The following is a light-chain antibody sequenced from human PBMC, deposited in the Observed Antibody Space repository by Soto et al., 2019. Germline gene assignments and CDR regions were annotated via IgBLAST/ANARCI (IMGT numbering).Light chain of an antibody. J-gene: IGLJ1*01. CDR2: EVS. CDR3: TSYTSSSPYV. V-gene: IGLV2-14*01. CDR1: SSDVGGYNY. Sequence: QSVLTQPASVSGSPGQSITISCTGTSSDVGGYNYVSWYQQHPGKAPKRMIYEVSNRPSGVSNRFSGYKXXXPXXXXXSXFQADDEANYYCTSYTSSSPYVFGTGTKVIFL.